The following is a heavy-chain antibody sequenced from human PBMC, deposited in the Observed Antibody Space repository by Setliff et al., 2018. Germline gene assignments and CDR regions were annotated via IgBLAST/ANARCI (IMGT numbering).Heavy chain of an antibody. V-gene: IGHV3-43*01. CDR1: GFTFSSYT. D-gene: IGHD4-4*01. J-gene: IGHJ4*02. CDR2: ISRDGGST. Sequence: GGSLRLSCAASGFTFSSYTMHWVRQAPGKGLEWVSLISRDGGSTYYADSVKGRFTISRDNSKNSLYLQMNSLRTEDTALYYCASWGTTVTTGLDYWGQGTLVTVSS. CDR3: ASWGTTVTTGLDY.